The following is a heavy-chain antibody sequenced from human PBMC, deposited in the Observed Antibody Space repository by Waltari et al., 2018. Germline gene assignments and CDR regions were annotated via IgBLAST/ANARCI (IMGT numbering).Heavy chain of an antibody. Sequence: QVQLVQSGAEVKKPGASVKISCKSSGFTFMSYAFPWVPRAPGQTLEWMGWINADNGSTKYSEKLQGRVTITRDRYTGTAYMELSSLRSEDTAKYFCARGPLGGLYAGDYFDYWGQGTLVSVSS. D-gene: IGHD3-16*01. CDR3: ARGPLGGLYAGDYFDY. CDR2: INADNGST. V-gene: IGHV1-3*01. CDR1: GFTFMSYA. J-gene: IGHJ4*02.